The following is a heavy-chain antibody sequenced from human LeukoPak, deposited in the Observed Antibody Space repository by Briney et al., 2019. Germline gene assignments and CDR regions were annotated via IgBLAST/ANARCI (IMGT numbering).Heavy chain of an antibody. CDR2: IYTSGST. CDR1: GGSISSGSYY. CDR3: ARDFREALPADSNAFDI. V-gene: IGHV4-61*02. Sequence: SQTLSLTCTVSGGSISSGSYYWSWIRQPAGKGLEWIGRIYTSGSTNYNPSLKSRVTISVDTSKNQFSLKLTSVTAADTAVYYCARDFREALPADSNAFDIWGQGTMVTVSS. D-gene: IGHD2-15*01. J-gene: IGHJ3*02.